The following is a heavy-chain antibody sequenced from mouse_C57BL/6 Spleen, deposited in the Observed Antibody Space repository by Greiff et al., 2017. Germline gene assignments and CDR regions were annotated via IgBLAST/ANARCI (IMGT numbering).Heavy chain of an antibody. CDR2: IHPNSGST. J-gene: IGHJ1*03. Sequence: VQLQQSGAELVKPGASVKLSCKASGYTFTSYWMHWVKQRPGQGLEWIGMIHPNSGSTNYNEKFKSKATLTVDKASSTAYMQLSSLTSEDSAVYYCARSCYYYGSSYWYFDVWGTGTTVTVSS. CDR1: GYTFTSYW. V-gene: IGHV1-64*01. D-gene: IGHD1-1*01. CDR3: ARSCYYYGSSYWYFDV.